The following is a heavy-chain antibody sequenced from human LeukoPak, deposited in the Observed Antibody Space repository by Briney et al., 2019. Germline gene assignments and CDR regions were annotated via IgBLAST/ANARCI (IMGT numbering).Heavy chain of an antibody. Sequence: GASLRLSCAASGFNFNNFGMHWVRQAPGKGLEWVAIITFDGGNKYYIDSVQGRFTISRDNSKNTVYLQMDSLRPEDTAVYYCAKDKSYGSGIDHWGQGALVTVSS. CDR1: GFNFNNFG. V-gene: IGHV3-30*02. CDR2: ITFDGGNK. D-gene: IGHD5-24*01. J-gene: IGHJ4*02. CDR3: AKDKSYGSGIDH.